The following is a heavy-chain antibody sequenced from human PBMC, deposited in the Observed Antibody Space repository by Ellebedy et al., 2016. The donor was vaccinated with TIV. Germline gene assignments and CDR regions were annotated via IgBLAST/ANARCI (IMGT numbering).Heavy chain of an antibody. CDR2: INPNSGGT. CDR3: ARDGVPVGVYCRGGSCHEDY. V-gene: IGHV1-2*02. CDR1: GYTFTGCY. Sequence: AASVKVSCKASGYTFTGCYIQWVRQAPGQGLEWMGWINPNSGGTNYAQKFQGRVTMTRDTSISTAYMELSRLRSDDMAVYYCARDGVPVGVYCRGGSCHEDYWGQGTLVTVSS. D-gene: IGHD2-15*01. J-gene: IGHJ4*02.